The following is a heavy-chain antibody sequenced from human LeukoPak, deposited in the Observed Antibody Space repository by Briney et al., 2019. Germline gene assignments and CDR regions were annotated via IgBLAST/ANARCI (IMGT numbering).Heavy chain of an antibody. D-gene: IGHD1-7*01. V-gene: IGHV1-69*05. CDR2: IIPIFGTA. CDR3: VLEGNWNYIARLGITGFDP. Sequence: SVKVSCKASGGTFSSYAISWVRQAPGQGLEWMGRIIPIFGTANYAQKFQGRVTITTDESTSTAYMEPSSLRSEDTAVYYCVLEGNWNYIARLGITGFDPWGQGTLVTVPS. J-gene: IGHJ5*02. CDR1: GGTFSSYA.